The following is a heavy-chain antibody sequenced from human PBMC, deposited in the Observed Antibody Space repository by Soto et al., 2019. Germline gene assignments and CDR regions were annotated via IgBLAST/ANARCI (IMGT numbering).Heavy chain of an antibody. CDR1: GYTFTSYY. CDR2: INPSGGST. J-gene: IGHJ4*02. CDR3: AREGGGWYYFDY. Sequence: QVQLVQSGAEVKKPGASVKVSCKASGYTFTSYYMHWVRQAPGQGLEWMGIINPSGGSTSYAQKFQGRVTMTRDTSTSTVYIELSSLRSEDTAVYYCAREGGGWYYFDYWGQGTLVTVSS. V-gene: IGHV1-46*01. D-gene: IGHD6-19*01.